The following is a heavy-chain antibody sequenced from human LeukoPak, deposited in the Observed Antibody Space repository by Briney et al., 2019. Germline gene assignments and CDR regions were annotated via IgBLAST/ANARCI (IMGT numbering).Heavy chain of an antibody. V-gene: IGHV3-7*05. J-gene: IGHJ2*01. Sequence: GSLRLSCAASGFTFNSYAMSWVRQAPGKGLEWVANIKQDGSEKYYVDSVKGRFTISRDNAKNSLYLQMNSLRAEDTAVYYCARGGSGFERYFDLWGRGTLVTVSS. D-gene: IGHD6-19*01. CDR1: GFTFNSYA. CDR2: IKQDGSEK. CDR3: ARGGSGFERYFDL.